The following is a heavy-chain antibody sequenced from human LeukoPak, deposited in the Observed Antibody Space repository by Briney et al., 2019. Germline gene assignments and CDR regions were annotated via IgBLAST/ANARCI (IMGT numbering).Heavy chain of an antibody. CDR3: AQDRGARYPFGMDV. CDR2: IGGGGTT. CDR1: GLTFSTYA. V-gene: IGHV3-23*01. Sequence: GGSLRLSCAASGLTFSTYAMRWIRQAPGRGLEWVSSIGGGGTTSYADSVKGRFTISRDLSKITVYLQMNSLRAEDTAVYYCAQDRGARYPFGMDVWGQGTTVTVSS. J-gene: IGHJ6*02. D-gene: IGHD2-2*01.